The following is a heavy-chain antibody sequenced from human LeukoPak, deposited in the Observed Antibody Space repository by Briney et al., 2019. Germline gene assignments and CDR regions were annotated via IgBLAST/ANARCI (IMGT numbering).Heavy chain of an antibody. J-gene: IGHJ4*02. CDR1: GGSISSGGYY. CDR3: AIDYYDSSGYYPGGY. V-gene: IGHV4-31*03. D-gene: IGHD3-22*01. Sequence: SQTLSLTCTVSGGSISSGGYYWSWIRQPPGKGLEWIGEINHSGSTNYNPSLKSRVTISVDTSKNQFSLKLSSVTAADTAVYYRAIDYYDSSGYYPGGYWGQGTLVTVSS. CDR2: INHSGST.